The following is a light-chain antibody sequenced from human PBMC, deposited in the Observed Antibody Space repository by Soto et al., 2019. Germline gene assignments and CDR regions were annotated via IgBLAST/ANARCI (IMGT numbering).Light chain of an antibody. V-gene: IGLV1-40*01. CDR1: SSNIGAVYD. CDR3: QSYDSSVSGWV. CDR2: GNT. Sequence: QAVVTQPPSVSGAPGQRVTISCTGSSSNIGAVYDVHWYQQLPGTAPKLVIYGNTNRPSGVPDRFSGSKSGTSASLAITGLQAEDEADYYCQSYDSSVSGWVFGGGTKLTVL. J-gene: IGLJ3*02.